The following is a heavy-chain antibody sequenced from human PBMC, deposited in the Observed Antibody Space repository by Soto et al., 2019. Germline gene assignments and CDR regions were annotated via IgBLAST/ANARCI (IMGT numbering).Heavy chain of an antibody. CDR3: ARGYTVAVAARAFDI. Sequence: NPSETLSVTSAVYCASFSAYDWICICQPPGNGLEGIGEIHHSGSTPYNPTHKSRVTISVDTSKNQCSLKLSSVTAADTAVYYCARGYTVAVAARAFDIWGQGTMVTVSS. V-gene: IGHV4-34*01. CDR2: IHHSGST. J-gene: IGHJ3*02. CDR1: CASFSAYD. D-gene: IGHD6-19*01.